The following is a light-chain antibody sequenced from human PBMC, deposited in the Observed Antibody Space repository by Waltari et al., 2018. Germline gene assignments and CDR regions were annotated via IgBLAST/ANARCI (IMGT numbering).Light chain of an antibody. J-gene: IGKJ2*01. V-gene: IGKV1-9*01. CDR3: QQLNSLYT. CDR1: QGISSY. Sequence: DIQLTQSPSFLSASVGDRVTITCRANQGISSYLAWYQQKPGKAPKLLIYAASTLQSGVPSRFSGSGSGTEFTLTISSLQPEDFATYYCQQLNSLYTFGQGTKLEIK. CDR2: AAS.